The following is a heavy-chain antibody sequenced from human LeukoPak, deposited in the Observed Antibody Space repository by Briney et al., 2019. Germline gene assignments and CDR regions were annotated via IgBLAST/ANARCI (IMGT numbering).Heavy chain of an antibody. V-gene: IGHV4-4*07. D-gene: IGHD3-9*01. J-gene: IGHJ4*02. CDR3: ARGVYYDILTGYYFGYFDY. CDR2: IYTSGST. Sequence: SETLSLTCTVSGGSISGYYWSWIRQFAGKGLGWIGRIYTSGSTNYNPSLKSRVTISVDTSKNQFSLKLSSVTAADTAVYYCARGVYYDILTGYYFGYFDYWGQGTLVTVSS. CDR1: GGSISGYY.